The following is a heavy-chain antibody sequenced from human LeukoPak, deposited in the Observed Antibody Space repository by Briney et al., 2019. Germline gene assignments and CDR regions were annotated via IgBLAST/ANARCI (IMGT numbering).Heavy chain of an antibody. CDR2: ISPDGSQT. V-gene: IGHV3-74*01. J-gene: IGHJ4*02. CDR1: GFSLSNYW. CDR3: VRSLRSADF. Sequence: GGSLRLSCAASGFSLSNYWMHWVRQAPGKGLMWVSQISPDGSQTFYADSVKGRFTISRDNAKNTLFLQMDSPRAEDTALYYCVRSLRSADFWGQGTLVTVSS.